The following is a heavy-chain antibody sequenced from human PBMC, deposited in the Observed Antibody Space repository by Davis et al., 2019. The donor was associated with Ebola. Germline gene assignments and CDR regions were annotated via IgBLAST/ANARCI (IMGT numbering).Heavy chain of an antibody. CDR2: IHYSGTT. D-gene: IGHD5-24*01. CDR1: GGSVSSGSYY. J-gene: IGHJ4*02. CDR3: ARQSVEMATISHFDY. V-gene: IGHV4-61*01. Sequence: SETLSLTCTVSGGSVSSGSYYWSWIRQPPGKGLEWIGYIHYSGTTSYNPSLKSRVSISVDTSKNQVSLKLRSATAADTAMYYCARQSVEMATISHFDYWGQGTLVTVSS.